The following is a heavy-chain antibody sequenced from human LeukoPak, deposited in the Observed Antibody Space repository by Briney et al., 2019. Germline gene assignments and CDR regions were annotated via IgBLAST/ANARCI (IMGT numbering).Heavy chain of an antibody. J-gene: IGHJ6*03. CDR1: GCTFSSYA. CDR2: IIPIFGTA. V-gene: IGHV1-69*06. Sequence: SVKVSCKASGCTFSSYAISWVRQAPGQGLEWMGGIIPIFGTANYAQKFQDRVTITADKSTSTAYMELSSLRSEDTAVYYCARVVGLTGYSSTWYSGYYYYMDVWGKGTTVTVSS. D-gene: IGHD6-13*01. CDR3: ARVVGLTGYSSTWYSGYYYYMDV.